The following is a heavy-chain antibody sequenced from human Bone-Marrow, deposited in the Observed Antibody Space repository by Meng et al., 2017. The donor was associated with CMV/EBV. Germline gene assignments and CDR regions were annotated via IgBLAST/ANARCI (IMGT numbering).Heavy chain of an antibody. CDR2: IWYDGSNK. CDR1: GFTFSSYG. J-gene: IGHJ3*02. V-gene: IGHV3-33*06. CDR3: ANFPTPDDAFDI. D-gene: IGHD1-14*01. Sequence: CAVSGFTFSSYGMHWVRQAPGKGLEWVAVIWYDGSNKYYADSVKGRFTISRDNSKNTLYLQMNSLRAEDTAVYYCANFPTPDDAFDIWGQGTMVTVSS.